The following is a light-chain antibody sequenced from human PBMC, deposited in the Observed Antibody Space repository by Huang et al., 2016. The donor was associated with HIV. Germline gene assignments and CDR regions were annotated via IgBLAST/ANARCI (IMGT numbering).Light chain of an antibody. V-gene: IGKV3-20*01. J-gene: IGKJ4*01. Sequence: EVVLTQSPGTLSLSLGDRATLSCRASQVVGSSYLAWYQQKPGQAPRLLIFGASSRAPGIPDRFSGSGSGTDFTLTISRLEPEDFAVYYCQRYGDPFTFGGGTKVEVK. CDR3: QRYGDPFT. CDR1: QVVGSSY. CDR2: GAS.